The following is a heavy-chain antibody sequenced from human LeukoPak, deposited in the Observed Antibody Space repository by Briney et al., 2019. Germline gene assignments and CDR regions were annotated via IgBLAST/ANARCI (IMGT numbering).Heavy chain of an antibody. D-gene: IGHD3-22*01. CDR1: GFIFRSYA. CDR2: ISGSGAST. V-gene: IGHV3-23*01. Sequence: GASLRLSCAASGFIFRSYAMSWVRQAPGKRLEWVSGISGSGASTYYADSVKGRFTISRDNSKNTLYLQMKTLRAEDAAVYYCAKAAVVIPDYWGQGTLVTVSS. J-gene: IGHJ4*02. CDR3: AKAAVVIPDY.